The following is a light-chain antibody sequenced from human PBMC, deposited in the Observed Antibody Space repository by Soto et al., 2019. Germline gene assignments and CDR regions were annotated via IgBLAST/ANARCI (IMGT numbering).Light chain of an antibody. CDR2: AAS. CDR3: QQSYSTTKT. J-gene: IGKJ1*01. V-gene: IGKV1-39*01. Sequence: DIHMTQSPSSLSASVGDRVTITCRANQSISSYLNWYQQKPGKAPKLLIYAASSLQSGVPSRFSGSGSGTDFTLTISSLQPEDFATYYCQQSYSTTKTFGQGTKVDIK. CDR1: QSISSY.